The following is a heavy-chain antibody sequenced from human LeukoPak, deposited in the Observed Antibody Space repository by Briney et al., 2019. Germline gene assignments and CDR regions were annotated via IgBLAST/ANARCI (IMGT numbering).Heavy chain of an antibody. V-gene: IGHV1-18*01. Sequence: ASVKVSCKASGYTFTSYGISWVRQAPGQGLEWMGWISAYNGNTNYAQKLQGRITMTTDTSTSTAYMELRSLRSDDTAVYYCARLSSSWGDNWFDPWGQGTLVTVSS. D-gene: IGHD6-13*01. CDR1: GYTFTSYG. CDR2: ISAYNGNT. J-gene: IGHJ5*02. CDR3: ARLSSSWGDNWFDP.